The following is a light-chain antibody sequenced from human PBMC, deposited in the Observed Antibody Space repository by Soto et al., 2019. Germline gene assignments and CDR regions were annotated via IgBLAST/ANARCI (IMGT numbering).Light chain of an antibody. CDR2: GAS. CDR1: QTVSRS. Sequence: EVLLTQSPATLYVSPGERATLSCRASQTVSRSLAWYQQRPGQAPRLLIYGASTRAAGVPGRFSGSGSGTDFTLTITSLQSEDFAVYYFQQYIDWPPYTFGQGTKLQIK. CDR3: QQYIDWPPYT. V-gene: IGKV3-15*01. J-gene: IGKJ2*01.